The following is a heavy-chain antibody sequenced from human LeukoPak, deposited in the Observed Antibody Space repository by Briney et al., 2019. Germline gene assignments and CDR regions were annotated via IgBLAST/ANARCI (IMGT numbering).Heavy chain of an antibody. CDR3: ATIGEITMVRGVAKPFDY. D-gene: IGHD3-10*01. J-gene: IGHJ4*02. V-gene: IGHV5-51*01. CDR1: GYSFTSYW. CDR2: IYPGDSDT. Sequence: GESLKISCKGSGYSFTSYWIGWVRQMPGKGLEWMGIIYPGDSDTRYGPSFQGQVTISADKSISTAYLQWSSLKASDTAMYYRATIGEITMVRGVAKPFDYWGQGTLVTVSS.